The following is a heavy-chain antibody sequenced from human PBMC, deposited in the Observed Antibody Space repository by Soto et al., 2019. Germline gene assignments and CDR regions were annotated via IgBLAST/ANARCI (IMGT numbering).Heavy chain of an antibody. CDR3: SRVAHITNYGMAV. D-gene: IGHD2-15*01. CDR2: IIPIFGTS. J-gene: IGHJ6*01. V-gene: IGHV1-69*01. CDR1: GGTFSSYP. Sequence: QVQLVQSGAEVKKPGSSVKVSCEASGGTFSSYPINWVRQAPGQGLEWMGGIIPIFGTSNYAQKFQGRVTITGDYSTSTAYMELRSLTSEDTAVYYCSRVAHITNYGMAVWGQGTTVTVSS.